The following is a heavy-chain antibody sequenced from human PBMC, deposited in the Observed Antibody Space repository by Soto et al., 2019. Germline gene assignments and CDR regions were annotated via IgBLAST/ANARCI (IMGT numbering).Heavy chain of an antibody. V-gene: IGHV3-33*01. J-gene: IGHJ6*02. Sequence: QVQLVESGGGVVQPGRSLRLSCAASGFTFSSYGMHWVRQAPGKGLEWVAVIWYDGSNKYYADSVKGRFTISRDNSKNTLYLQMNSLRAEDTAVYYCARDGGGMAVWGQGTTVTVSS. CDR1: GFTFSSYG. CDR2: IWYDGSNK. CDR3: ARDGGGMAV. D-gene: IGHD2-15*01.